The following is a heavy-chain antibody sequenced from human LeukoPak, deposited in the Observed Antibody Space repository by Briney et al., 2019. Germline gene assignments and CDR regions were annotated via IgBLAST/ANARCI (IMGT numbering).Heavy chain of an antibody. CDR1: GGSISSYY. CDR2: IYYSGST. CDR3: ARQRVRLWYFDL. J-gene: IGHJ2*01. Sequence: PSETLSLTCTVSGGSISSYYWSWIRQPPGKGLEWIGYIYYSGSTNYNPSLKSRVTISVDTSKNQFSLKLSSVTAADTAVYYCARQRVRLWYFDLWGRGTLVTVSS. D-gene: IGHD1-1*01. V-gene: IGHV4-59*08.